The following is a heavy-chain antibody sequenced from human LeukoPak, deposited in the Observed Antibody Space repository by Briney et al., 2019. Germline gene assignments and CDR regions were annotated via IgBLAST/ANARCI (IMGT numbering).Heavy chain of an antibody. CDR3: AIPQGPVDV. J-gene: IGHJ6*02. CDR1: GYSISSGYY. CDR2: IYHSGST. Sequence: SETLSLTCAVSGYSISSGYYWGWIRQPPGKGLEWIGSIYHSGSTYYNPSLKSRVTISVDTSKNQFSLKLSSVTAADTAVYYCAIPQGPVDVWGQGTTVTVSS. V-gene: IGHV4-38-2*01.